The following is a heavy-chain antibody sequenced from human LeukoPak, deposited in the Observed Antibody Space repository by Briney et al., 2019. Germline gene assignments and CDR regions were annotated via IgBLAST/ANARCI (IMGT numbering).Heavy chain of an antibody. Sequence: SETLSLTCTVSGGSISSYYWSWIRQPPGKGLEWIGYIYYSGSTNYNPSLKSRVTISVDTSKNQFSLKLSSVTAADTAVYYCARVDTAMTQGMDYWGQGTLVTVSS. CDR3: ARVDTAMTQGMDY. CDR2: IYYSGST. CDR1: GGSISSYY. J-gene: IGHJ4*02. V-gene: IGHV4-59*01. D-gene: IGHD5-18*01.